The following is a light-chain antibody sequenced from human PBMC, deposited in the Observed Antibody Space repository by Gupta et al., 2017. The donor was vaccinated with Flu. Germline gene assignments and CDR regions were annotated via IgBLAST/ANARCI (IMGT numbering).Light chain of an antibody. CDR2: KTN. V-gene: IGLV8-61*01. CDR1: SGSVSSDYY. CDR3: CRYLGHYFSGV. J-gene: IGLJ3*02. Sequence: TLTCGLNSGSVSSDYYPSWYQQTPGQAPRTLIYKTNTRLRWVPYRFSGSILGSKAALTIAGAEADDESHYYCCRYLGHYFSGVFGGGTKLTVL.